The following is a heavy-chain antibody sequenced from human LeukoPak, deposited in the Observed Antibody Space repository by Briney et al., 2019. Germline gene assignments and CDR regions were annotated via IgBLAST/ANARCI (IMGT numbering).Heavy chain of an antibody. D-gene: IGHD3-22*01. CDR2: IWYDGSNK. Sequence: PGGSLRLSCAASGFTFSSYGMHWVRQAPSKGLEWVAVIWYDGSNKYYADSVKGRFTISRDNSKNTLYLQMNSLRAEDTAVYYCAKDDYYDSSGYYSEGGYWGQGTLVTVSS. CDR1: GFTFSSYG. V-gene: IGHV3-33*06. J-gene: IGHJ4*02. CDR3: AKDDYYDSSGYYSEGGY.